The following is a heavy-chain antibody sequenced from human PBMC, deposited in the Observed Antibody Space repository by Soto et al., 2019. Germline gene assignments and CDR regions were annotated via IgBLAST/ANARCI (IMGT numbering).Heavy chain of an antibody. D-gene: IGHD3-3*01. J-gene: IGHJ6*02. CDR3: ARDRERITIFGVVIPQHYYYGMDV. CDR2: INPNSGGT. Sequence: GASVKVSCKASGYTFTGYYMHWVRQAPGQGLEGMGWINPNSGGTNYEQKFQGWVTMTRDTSISTAYMELSRLRSDDTAVYYCARDRERITIFGVVIPQHYYYGMDVWGQGTTVTVSS. V-gene: IGHV1-2*04. CDR1: GYTFTGYY.